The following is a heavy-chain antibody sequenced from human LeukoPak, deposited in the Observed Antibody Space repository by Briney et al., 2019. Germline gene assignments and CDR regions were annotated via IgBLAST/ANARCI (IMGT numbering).Heavy chain of an antibody. CDR1: GGSFSGYY. CDR2: INHSGST. CDR3: ARAYYDFWSGYYAPRGYYYYMDV. Sequence: PSETLSLTCAVYGGSFSGYYWSWIRQPPGKVLEWIGEINHSGSTNYNPSLKSRVTISVDTSKNQFSLKLSSVTAADTAVYYCARAYYDFWSGYYAPRGYYYYMDVWGKGTTVTVSS. J-gene: IGHJ6*03. D-gene: IGHD3-3*01. V-gene: IGHV4-34*01.